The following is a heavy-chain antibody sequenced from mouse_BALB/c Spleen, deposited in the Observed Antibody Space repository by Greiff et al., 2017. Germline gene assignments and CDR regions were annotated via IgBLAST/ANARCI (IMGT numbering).Heavy chain of an antibody. CDR3: ARHPYGNPFAY. J-gene: IGHJ3*01. CDR2: ISSGGSYT. V-gene: IGHV5-6*01. Sequence: EVQLQESGGDLVKPGGSLKLSCAASGFTFSSYGMSWVRQTPDKRLEWVATISSGGSYTYYPDSVKGRFTISRDNAKNTLYLQMSSLKSEDTAMYYCARHPYGNPFAYWGQGTLVTVSA. D-gene: IGHD2-10*02. CDR1: GFTFSSYG.